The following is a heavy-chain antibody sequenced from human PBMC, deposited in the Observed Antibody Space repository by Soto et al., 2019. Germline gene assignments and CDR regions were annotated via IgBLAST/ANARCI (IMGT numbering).Heavy chain of an antibody. V-gene: IGHV4-30-4*01. D-gene: IGHD6-6*01. Sequence: LSLTCTVSGGSISSGDYYWSWIRQPPGKGLEWIGYIYYSGSTYYNPSLKSRVTISVDTSKNQFSLKLSSVTAADTAVYYCARESIAARSWFEPGGQGTLVTVSS. CDR2: IYYSGST. CDR1: GGSISSGDYY. CDR3: ARESIAARSWFEP. J-gene: IGHJ5*02.